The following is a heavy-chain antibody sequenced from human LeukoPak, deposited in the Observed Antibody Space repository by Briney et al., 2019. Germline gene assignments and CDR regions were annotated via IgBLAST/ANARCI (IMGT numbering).Heavy chain of an antibody. J-gene: IGHJ3*02. V-gene: IGHV3-9*01. Sequence: PGRSLRLSCAASGFTFDDYAMHWVRQAPGKGLEWVSGISWNSGSIGYADSVKGRFTISRDNAKNSLYLQMNSLRAEDTALYYCAKAGAAMVGVGAFDIWGQGTMVTVSS. CDR2: ISWNSGSI. CDR3: AKAGAAMVGVGAFDI. D-gene: IGHD3-10*01. CDR1: GFTFDDYA.